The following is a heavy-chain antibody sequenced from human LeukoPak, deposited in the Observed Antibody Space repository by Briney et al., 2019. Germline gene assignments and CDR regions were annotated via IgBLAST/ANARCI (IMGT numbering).Heavy chain of an antibody. V-gene: IGHV4-34*01. J-gene: IGHJ4*02. D-gene: IGHD2-2*01. CDR1: GGSFSGYY. Sequence: SETLSLICAVYGGSFSGYYWSWIRQPPGKGLEWIGEINHSGSTNYNPSLKSRVTISVDTSKNQFSLKLSSVTAADTAVYYCARGRKPQLLRPPRGFDYWGQGTLVTVSS. CDR2: INHSGST. CDR3: ARGRKPQLLRPPRGFDY.